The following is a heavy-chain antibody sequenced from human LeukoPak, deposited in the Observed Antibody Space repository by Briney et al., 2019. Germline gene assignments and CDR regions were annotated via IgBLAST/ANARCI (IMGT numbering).Heavy chain of an antibody. Sequence: SQTLSLTXTVSGGSISSGDYYWSWIRQPPGKGLEWIGYIYYSGSTYYNPSLKSRVTISVDTSKNQFSLKLSSVTAADTAVYYCARWDDSSGYVDAFDIWGQGTMVTVSS. V-gene: IGHV4-30-4*08. J-gene: IGHJ3*02. CDR3: ARWDDSSGYVDAFDI. CDR1: GGSISSGDYY. D-gene: IGHD3-22*01. CDR2: IYYSGST.